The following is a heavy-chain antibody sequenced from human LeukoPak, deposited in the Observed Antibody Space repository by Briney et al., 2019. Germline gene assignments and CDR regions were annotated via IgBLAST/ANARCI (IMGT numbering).Heavy chain of an antibody. Sequence: SETLSLTCTVSGGSISSYYWSWIRQPAGKGLEWIGRIYTSGSTNYNPSLKSRVTMSVDTSKNQFSLKLSSVTAADTAVYYCARDGLPGYSSYDYNWFDPWGQGTLVTVSS. CDR3: ARDGLPGYSSYDYNWFDP. D-gene: IGHD5-12*01. CDR2: IYTSGST. V-gene: IGHV4-4*07. J-gene: IGHJ5*02. CDR1: GGSISSYY.